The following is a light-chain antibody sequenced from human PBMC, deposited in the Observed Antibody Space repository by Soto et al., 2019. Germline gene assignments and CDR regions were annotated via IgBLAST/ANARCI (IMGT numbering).Light chain of an antibody. J-gene: IGLJ1*01. Sequence: SYELTQPPSVSVAPGQTARITCGGNNIGSKSVHWYQHKPGQAPVLVVHDDSDRPSGIPERISGSNSGNTATLTISRAEAQDEADYYCQVWDGPSDQDVFGTGTKVTVL. CDR2: DDS. V-gene: IGLV3-21*02. CDR3: QVWDGPSDQDV. CDR1: NIGSKS.